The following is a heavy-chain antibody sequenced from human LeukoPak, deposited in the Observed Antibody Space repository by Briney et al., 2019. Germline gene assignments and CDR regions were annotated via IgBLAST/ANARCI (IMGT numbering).Heavy chain of an antibody. CDR3: ATEYGSGIRGLDY. Sequence: PGGSLRLSCAASGFTFDDYTMHWVRHAPGKGLEWVSLISWDGGSTYYADSVKGRFTISRDNSKNSLYLQMNSLRTEDTALYYCATEYGSGIRGLDYWGRGTLVTVSS. D-gene: IGHD3-10*01. CDR1: GFTFDDYT. V-gene: IGHV3-43*01. CDR2: ISWDGGST. J-gene: IGHJ4*02.